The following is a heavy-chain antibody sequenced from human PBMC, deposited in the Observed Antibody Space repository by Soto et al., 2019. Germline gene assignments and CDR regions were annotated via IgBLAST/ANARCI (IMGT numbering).Heavy chain of an antibody. CDR1: GGTFNNYA. Sequence: QVQLVQSGAEVKKPESSVRVSCKASGGTFNNYAITWVRQAPGQGLEWMGGTIPMFGTTNYAEKFQGRVTITADESTNTAYVELSSLRSEDTAVYYWTRCGIRYHSIGFYLGIDGMDVWGQGTTVIVSS. CDR3: TRCGIRYHSIGFYLGIDGMDV. J-gene: IGHJ6*02. CDR2: TIPMFGTT. V-gene: IGHV1-69*12. D-gene: IGHD3-22*01.